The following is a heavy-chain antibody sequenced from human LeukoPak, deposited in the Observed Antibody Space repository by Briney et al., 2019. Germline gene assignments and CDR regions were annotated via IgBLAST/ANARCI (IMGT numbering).Heavy chain of an antibody. CDR3: AKSGVSTVSEFDY. D-gene: IGHD4-17*01. Sequence: PGGSLRLSCAASGFTFSSYAMSWVRQAPGKGLEWVSGISGSGASADYADSVKSRFTISRDNSRNTLFLQINSLRVEDTAVYYCAKSGVSTVSEFDYWGQGTLVTVSS. J-gene: IGHJ4*02. V-gene: IGHV3-23*01. CDR2: ISGSGASA. CDR1: GFTFSSYA.